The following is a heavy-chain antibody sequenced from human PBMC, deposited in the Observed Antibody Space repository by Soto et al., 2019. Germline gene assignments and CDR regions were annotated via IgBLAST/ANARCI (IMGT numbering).Heavy chain of an antibody. CDR1: GFAFNNYD. Sequence: EVQLVESGGGLVKPGGSLRLSCAASGFAFNNYDMNWVRQAPGKGLEWVSFISSRSTYIYFADSLKGRFSISRDNAKKSLYLQMNSLRAEDTAVYYCARGIGHLDPGMDVWGQGTAVTVSS. V-gene: IGHV3-21*01. D-gene: IGHD3-16*01. J-gene: IGHJ6*02. CDR3: ARGIGHLDPGMDV. CDR2: ISSRSTYI.